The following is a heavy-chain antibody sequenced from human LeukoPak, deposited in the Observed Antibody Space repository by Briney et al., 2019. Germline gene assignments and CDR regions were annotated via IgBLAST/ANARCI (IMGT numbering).Heavy chain of an antibody. J-gene: IGHJ5*02. CDR3: ASRYYGSGSYFLGSWFDP. Sequence: ASVKVSCKASGGTFSSYAISWVRQAPGQGLEWMGGIIPIFGTANFAQKFQGRVTITADESTSTAYMELSSLRSEDTAVYYCASRYYGSGSYFLGSWFDPWGQGTLVTVSS. CDR2: IIPIFGTA. CDR1: GGTFSSYA. D-gene: IGHD3-10*01. V-gene: IGHV1-69*13.